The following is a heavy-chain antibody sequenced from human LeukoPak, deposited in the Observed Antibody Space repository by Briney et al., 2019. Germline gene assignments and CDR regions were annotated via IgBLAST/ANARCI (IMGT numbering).Heavy chain of an antibody. CDR2: IKPDGSET. D-gene: IGHD6-13*01. J-gene: IGHJ4*02. CDR3: GGFGYEAAVDL. CDR1: GFTFSTYW. Sequence: GGSLRLSCAASGFTFSTYWMTWVRQAPGQGLEWVANIKPDGSETYYVDPVEGRFTISRDNAKTFLYLQMNSLRGEDTAVYYCGGFGYEAAVDLWGQGTLVTVSS. V-gene: IGHV3-7*01.